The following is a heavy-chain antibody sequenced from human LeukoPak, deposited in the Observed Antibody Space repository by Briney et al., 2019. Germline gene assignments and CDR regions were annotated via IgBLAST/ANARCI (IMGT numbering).Heavy chain of an antibody. V-gene: IGHV3-74*01. CDR1: GFDFSSNW. D-gene: IGHD2-15*01. J-gene: IGHJ4*02. Sequence: GGSLRLSCAASGFDFSSNWMHWVRHAPGQGLVWVSRIKGDGISTNYADSVKGRFTISRDIAKNTLYLQMNSLRAEDTAVYYCAKGEDIVVVVAASYFGYWGQGTLVTVSS. CDR3: AKGEDIVVVVAASYFGY. CDR2: IKGDGIST.